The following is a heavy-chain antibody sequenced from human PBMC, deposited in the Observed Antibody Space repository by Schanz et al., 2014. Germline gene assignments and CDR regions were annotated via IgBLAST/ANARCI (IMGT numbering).Heavy chain of an antibody. CDR3: ARAPVTVGPYHYYMDV. D-gene: IGHD4-17*01. V-gene: IGHV1-46*01. Sequence: QVQLVQSGAEVKKPGASVKVSCEASGYTFTSYYIHWFRQAPGQGLEWMGLINPSVGNTNYAQKFRGRVTMTRDTSTSTVYMELSSLRSEDTAVDFCARAPVTVGPYHYYMDVWGKGTTVTVYS. CDR1: GYTFTSYY. J-gene: IGHJ6*03. CDR2: INPSVGNT.